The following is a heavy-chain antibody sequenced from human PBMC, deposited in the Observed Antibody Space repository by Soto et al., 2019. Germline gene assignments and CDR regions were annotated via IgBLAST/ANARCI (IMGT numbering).Heavy chain of an antibody. D-gene: IGHD6-13*01. CDR3: ARGGHNSGWYRTFDS. J-gene: IGHJ4*02. Sequence: QVQLVQSGAEVKKPGSSVSVSCKSSRGTFTTDAISWVRQAPGQGLEWMGVIIPVFGPPIYAQKFQGRVSITADESTSTANLELSNLRSEDTAVYYCARGGHNSGWYRTFDSWGQGTLDTVSS. V-gene: IGHV1-69*01. CDR2: IIPVFGPP. CDR1: RGTFTTDA.